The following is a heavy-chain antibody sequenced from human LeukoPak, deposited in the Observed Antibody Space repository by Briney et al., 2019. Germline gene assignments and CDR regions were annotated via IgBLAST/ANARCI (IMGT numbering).Heavy chain of an antibody. Sequence: ASVKVSCTASGGTFSSYAISWVRQAPGQGLEWMGGIIPIFGTANYAQKFQGRVTITTDESTSTAYMELSSLRSEDTAVYYCASREVTTFVSDFDYWGQGTLVTVSS. V-gene: IGHV1-69*05. CDR2: IIPIFGTA. CDR3: ASREVTTFVSDFDY. D-gene: IGHD4-11*01. J-gene: IGHJ4*02. CDR1: GGTFSSYA.